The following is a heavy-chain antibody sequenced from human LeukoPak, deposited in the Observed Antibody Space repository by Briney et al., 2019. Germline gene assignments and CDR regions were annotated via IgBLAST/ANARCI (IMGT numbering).Heavy chain of an antibody. CDR2: IYYSGST. D-gene: IGHD2-15*01. J-gene: IGHJ5*02. V-gene: IGHV4-61*01. CDR1: GGSISSSSYY. CDR3: ARDRGRRCSGGSCYKGRTRNWFDP. Sequence: PSETLSLTCTVSGGSISSSSYYWSWIRQPPGKGLEWIGYIYYSGSTNYNPSLKSRVTISVDTSKNQFSLKLSSVTAADTAVYYCARDRGRRCSGGSCYKGRTRNWFDPWGQGTLVTVSS.